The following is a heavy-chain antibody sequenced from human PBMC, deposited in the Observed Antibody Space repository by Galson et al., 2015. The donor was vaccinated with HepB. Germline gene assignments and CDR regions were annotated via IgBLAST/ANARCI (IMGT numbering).Heavy chain of an antibody. Sequence: QSGAEVKKPGESLKISCKGSGYSFTSYWIGWVRQMPGKGLEWMGIIYPGDSDTRYSPSFQGQVTISADKSISTAYLQWSSLKASDTAMYYCARHGPNWGRDWYFDLWGRGTLVTVSS. CDR3: ARHGPNWGRDWYFDL. CDR1: GYSFTSYW. CDR2: IYPGDSDT. V-gene: IGHV5-51*01. D-gene: IGHD7-27*01. J-gene: IGHJ2*01.